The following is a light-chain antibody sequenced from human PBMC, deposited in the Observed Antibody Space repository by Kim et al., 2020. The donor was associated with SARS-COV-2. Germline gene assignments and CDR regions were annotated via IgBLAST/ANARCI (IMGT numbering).Light chain of an antibody. J-gene: IGLJ3*02. CDR3: CSFTSGVTWV. CDR1: INDLGSYAL. Sequence: GQSVTISCSETINDLGSYALNSWYQQYPGKAPRLIIFDISQRPSGISGRFSGSKSGNTASLTISPLEPDDEADYFCCSFTSGVTWVFGGGTQLTVL. CDR2: DIS. V-gene: IGLV2-23*02.